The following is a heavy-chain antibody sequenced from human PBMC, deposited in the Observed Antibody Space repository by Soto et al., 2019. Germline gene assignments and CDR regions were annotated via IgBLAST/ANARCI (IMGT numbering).Heavy chain of an antibody. CDR2: IKQDGSEQ. J-gene: IGHJ5*02. D-gene: IGHD2-15*01. Sequence: PGGSLRLSCAASGFTFSSYWMSWVRQAPGKGLEWVANIKQDGSEQYYVDSVKGRFTISRDNAKNSLYLQMNSLRAEDTAVYYCARVTAKTRKVVVVAATASWFDPWGQGTLVTVSS. CDR1: GFTFSSYW. CDR3: ARVTAKTRKVVVVAATASWFDP. V-gene: IGHV3-7*03.